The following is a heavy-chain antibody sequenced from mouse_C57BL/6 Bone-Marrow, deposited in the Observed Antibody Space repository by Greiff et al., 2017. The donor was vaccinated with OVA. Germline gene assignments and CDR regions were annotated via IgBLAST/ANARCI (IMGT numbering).Heavy chain of an antibody. J-gene: IGHJ2*01. CDR3: ASSPHRFLFDN. CDR2: INPYNGGT. Sequence: VQLQQSGPVLVKPGASVKMSCKASGYTFTDYYMNWVKQSHGKSLEWIGVINPYNGGTSYNQKFKGKATLTVDKSSSTAYMKLNSLTSEDSAVYKCASSPHRFLFDNWGQGTTLTVSS. CDR1: GYTFTDYY. V-gene: IGHV1-19*01.